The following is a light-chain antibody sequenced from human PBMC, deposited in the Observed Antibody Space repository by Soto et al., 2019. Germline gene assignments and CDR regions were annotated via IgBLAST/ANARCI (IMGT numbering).Light chain of an antibody. CDR1: QSLRRSS. V-gene: IGKV3-20*01. J-gene: IGKJ1*01. CDR3: QQYDTSPPT. CDR2: GVS. Sequence: EIVLAQSPVTLSLSPGERATLSCRASQSLRRSSLAWYQQKPGQAPRLLIYGVSTRATGIPDRFSGSGSGTDFTLTISRLEPEDSARYSCQQYDTSPPTFGQGTKVDIK.